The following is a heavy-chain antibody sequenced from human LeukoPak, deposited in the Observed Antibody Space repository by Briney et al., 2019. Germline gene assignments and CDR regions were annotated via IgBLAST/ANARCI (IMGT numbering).Heavy chain of an antibody. CDR2: IYYSGST. J-gene: IGHJ4*02. Sequence: SETLALTRTVSGGSISSSSYYWGWIRQPPGKGLEWIGSIYYSGSTYYNPSLKSRVTISVDTSKNQFSLKLSSVTAADTAVYYCARQHSGSYNFDYWGPGNLVTVSS. CDR1: GGSISSSSYY. CDR3: ARQHSGSYNFDY. D-gene: IGHD6-19*01. V-gene: IGHV4-39*01.